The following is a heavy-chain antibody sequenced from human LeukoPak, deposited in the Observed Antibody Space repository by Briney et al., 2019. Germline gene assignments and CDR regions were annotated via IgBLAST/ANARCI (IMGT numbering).Heavy chain of an antibody. CDR3: ARIRRGSYAMDY. D-gene: IGHD1-26*01. CDR1: GASINNYY. V-gene: IGHV4-59*08. Sequence: SETLSLTCSVSGASINNYYCTWLRQPPGKGLEWIGFIYSSGSTNYNPSLKSRVTISVDTSKNQFSLKLSSVTAADTAVYYCARIRRGSYAMDYWGQGTLVTVSS. J-gene: IGHJ4*02. CDR2: IYSSGST.